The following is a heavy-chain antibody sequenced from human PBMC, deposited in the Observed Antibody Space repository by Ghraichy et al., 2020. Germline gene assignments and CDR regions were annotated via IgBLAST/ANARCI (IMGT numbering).Heavy chain of an antibody. CDR2: IYHSGST. CDR1: GGSISSGGYS. D-gene: IGHD2-2*01. CDR3: ARVPAARFYFDY. Sequence: TLSLTCAVSGGSISSGGYSWSWIRQPPGKGLEWIGYIYHSGSTYYNPSLKSRVTISVDRSKNQFSLKLSSVTAADTAMYYCARVPAARFYFDYWGQGTLVTVSS. J-gene: IGHJ4*02. V-gene: IGHV4-30-2*01.